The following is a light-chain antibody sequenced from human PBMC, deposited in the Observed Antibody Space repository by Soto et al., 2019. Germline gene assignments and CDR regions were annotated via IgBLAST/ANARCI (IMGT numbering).Light chain of an antibody. CDR2: AAS. J-gene: IGKJ5*01. CDR1: QTISSW. Sequence: DIHMTQSASTLSGSVGNSVTITCRASQTISSWLAWYQRKPGRAPKLLIYAASRLQAGVPLRFSGSGSGTDFTLTISDLQTEDFATYYCQQLNSFPLTFGQGTRLEIK. CDR3: QQLNSFPLT. V-gene: IGKV1-12*01.